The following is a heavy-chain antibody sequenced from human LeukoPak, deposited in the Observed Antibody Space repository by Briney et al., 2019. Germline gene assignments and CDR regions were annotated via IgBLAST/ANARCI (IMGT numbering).Heavy chain of an antibody. Sequence: GESLKISCKGSGYSFTTYWIGWVRQMPGKGLEWMGIIYPGNSDTRYSPSFQGQVTISADKSISTAYLQWSSLKASDTAMYYCARQLYSSGWFAFDIWGQGTMVTVSS. D-gene: IGHD6-19*01. CDR1: GYSFTTYW. CDR3: ARQLYSSGWFAFDI. J-gene: IGHJ3*02. V-gene: IGHV5-51*01. CDR2: IYPGNSDT.